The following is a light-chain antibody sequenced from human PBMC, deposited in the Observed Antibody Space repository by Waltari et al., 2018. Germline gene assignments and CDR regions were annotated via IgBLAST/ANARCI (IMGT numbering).Light chain of an antibody. CDR3: QQCYTFPYI. Sequence: DIVMTHSPDSLALSLGERATLTCTASPSVLSSSNNKNYLGWYQQKPGQAPKLLISWASTREAGVPDRFSGSGSGTDFTLTIISLQAEDVAVYYCQQCYTFPYIFGQGTKVEIK. V-gene: IGKV4-1*01. CDR1: PSVLSSSNNKNY. J-gene: IGKJ2*01. CDR2: WAS.